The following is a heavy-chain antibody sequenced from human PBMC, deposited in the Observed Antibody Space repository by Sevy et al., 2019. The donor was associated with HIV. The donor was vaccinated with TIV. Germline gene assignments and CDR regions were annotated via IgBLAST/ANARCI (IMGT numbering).Heavy chain of an antibody. V-gene: IGHV3-7*01. CDR2: IKQDGSVT. D-gene: IGHD2-8*01. CDR3: ARDPRMYGDYLLAYFDY. J-gene: IGHJ4*02. Sequence: GGSLRLSCAASGFSLNTYWMSWVRQAPGKGLEWVANIKQDGSVTYYVDSVKGRFTISRDNSRNTLFLQMDSLRAEDTAVYYCARDPRMYGDYLLAYFDYWGQGTLVTVSS. CDR1: GFSLNTYW.